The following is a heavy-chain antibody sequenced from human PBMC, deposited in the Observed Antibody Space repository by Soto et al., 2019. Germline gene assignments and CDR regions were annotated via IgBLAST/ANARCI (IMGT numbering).Heavy chain of an antibody. D-gene: IGHD4-17*01. J-gene: IGHJ5*02. CDR1: GGSVISGSYY. CDR3: ARDNRRWLNWFAP. V-gene: IGHV4-61*01. Sequence: SDRLPLTCTVSGGSVISGSYYWSWIPQPPGKGLEWIGYIYYSGSTNYNPSLKSRVTIAVDTSKNQFSLKLSSVTAADTAVYYCARDNRRWLNWFAPWGQGTLVTVSS. CDR2: IYYSGST.